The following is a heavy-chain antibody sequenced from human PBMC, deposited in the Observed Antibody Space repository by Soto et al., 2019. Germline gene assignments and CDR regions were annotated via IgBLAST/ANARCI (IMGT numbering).Heavy chain of an antibody. CDR3: ARSSRLWEPQPRPFDY. CDR1: SGSISSGAAY. CDR2: LSYSGSA. Sequence: PSETLSLTCTVSSGSISSGAAYCRWIRHPPGKGLEWIGYLSYSGSAYYNPSLRSRVTITVDTSKNQRSLKLSSVTAADTAVYYCARSSRLWEPQPRPFDYWCQGTLVTVSS. V-gene: IGHV4-30-4*01. D-gene: IGHD1-26*01. J-gene: IGHJ4*02.